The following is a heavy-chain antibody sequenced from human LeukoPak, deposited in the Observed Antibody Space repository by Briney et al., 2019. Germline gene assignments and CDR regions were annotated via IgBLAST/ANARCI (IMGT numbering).Heavy chain of an antibody. CDR2: VDNSGST. J-gene: IGHJ2*01. CDR1: GGSISSHY. D-gene: IGHD3-22*01. CDR3: ASDMGQYYDSSGYYSWYFDL. Sequence: SETLSLTCTFSGGSISSHYWSWIRQPPGKGLEWIGHVDNSGSTNYNPSLRSRVTRSLETSKNQFSLKVNTVTAADTAVYYCASDMGQYYDSSGYYSWYFDLWGRGTLVTVSS. V-gene: IGHV4-59*11.